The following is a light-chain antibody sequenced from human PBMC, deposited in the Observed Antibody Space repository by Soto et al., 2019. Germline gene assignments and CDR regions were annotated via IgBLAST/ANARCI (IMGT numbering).Light chain of an antibody. V-gene: IGKV3-15*01. J-gene: IGKJ1*01. CDR1: ESIDSN. Sequence: EIVMTQSPDTLSVSPGERATLSCRASESIDSNLAWYQQKPGQAPRLLIYGASTRASDVPARFSGSGSGTEFTLTISSLQSEDFAVYYCQQYHYWWAFGQGTKVEIK. CDR2: GAS. CDR3: QQYHYWWA.